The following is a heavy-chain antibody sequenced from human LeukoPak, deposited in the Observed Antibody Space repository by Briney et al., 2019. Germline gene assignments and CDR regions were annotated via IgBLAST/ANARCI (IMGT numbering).Heavy chain of an antibody. CDR1: GFTLSSQV. J-gene: IGHJ5*02. Sequence: GSLRLSCAASGFTLSSQVMSWVRQPPGKGLEWIGEINHSGSTNYNPSLKSRVTISVDTSKNQFSLKLSSVTAADTAVYYCARETRTNYYGSGSYVSLFDPWGQGTLVTVSS. CDR3: ARETRTNYYGSGSYVSLFDP. CDR2: INHSGST. D-gene: IGHD3-10*01. V-gene: IGHV4-34*01.